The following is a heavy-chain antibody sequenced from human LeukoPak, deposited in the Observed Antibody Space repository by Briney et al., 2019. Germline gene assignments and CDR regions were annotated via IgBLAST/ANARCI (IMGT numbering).Heavy chain of an antibody. CDR3: TTQTVVTAIGYYFDY. V-gene: IGHV3-15*01. D-gene: IGHD2-21*02. Sequence: GACLRLSWAAAGFTFSNAWIGWVRQAPGNGLGLDGRIKSKAHGGITDYAAPVKDRLTISRDDSKNTLYLQMNSLKTEDTAVYYCTTQTVVTAIGYYFDYWGQGTLVTVSS. CDR1: GFTFSNAW. CDR2: IKSKAHGGIT. J-gene: IGHJ4*02.